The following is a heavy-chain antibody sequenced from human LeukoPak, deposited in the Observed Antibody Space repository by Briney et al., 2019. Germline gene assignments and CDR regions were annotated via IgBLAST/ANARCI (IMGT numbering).Heavy chain of an antibody. J-gene: IGHJ4*02. CDR2: IVVGSGNT. CDR3: ARGIPGYSSSWYTD. Sequence: SVKVSCKASGFTFTTSAMQWVRQARGQRLEWIGWIVVGSGNTNYAQKFQERVTITRDMSTSTAYMELSSLRSEDTAVYYCARGIPGYSSSWYTDWGQGTLVTVSS. D-gene: IGHD6-13*01. CDR1: GFTFTTSA. V-gene: IGHV1-58*02.